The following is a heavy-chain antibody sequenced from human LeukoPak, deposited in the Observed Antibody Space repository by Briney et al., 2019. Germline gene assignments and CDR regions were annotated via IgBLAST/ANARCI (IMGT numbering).Heavy chain of an antibody. CDR2: IYYSGST. J-gene: IGHJ3*02. CDR1: GGSISSYY. CDR3: ARWLVGGSGSYYIDAFDI. Sequence: PSETLSLTCTVSGGSISSYYWSWIRQPPGKGLEWIGYIYYSGSTNYNPSLKSRVTISVDTSKNQFSLKLSSVTAADTAVYYCARWLVGGSGSYYIDAFDIWGQGTMVTVSS. V-gene: IGHV4-59*01. D-gene: IGHD3-10*01.